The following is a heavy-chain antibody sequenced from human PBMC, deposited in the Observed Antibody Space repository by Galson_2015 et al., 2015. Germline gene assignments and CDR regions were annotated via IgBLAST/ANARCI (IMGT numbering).Heavy chain of an antibody. J-gene: IGHJ4*02. Sequence: SLRLSCAASGFTVGSNYMSWVRQAPGEGLEWVSLTYSGGTTYYADSVKGRFNISRDNSKNTLYLQMNSLRAEDTAVYYCARTDSMVRGVITPRYSDSWGQGTLVTVSS. CDR3: ARTDSMVRGVITPRYSDS. D-gene: IGHD3-10*01. CDR2: TYSGGTT. V-gene: IGHV3-53*01. CDR1: GFTVGSNY.